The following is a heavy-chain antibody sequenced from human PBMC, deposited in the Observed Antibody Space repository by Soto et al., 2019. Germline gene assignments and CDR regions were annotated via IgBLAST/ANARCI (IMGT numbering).Heavy chain of an antibody. CDR3: ARAVMTDNWFDP. D-gene: IGHD2-21*01. V-gene: IGHV3-33*01. CDR1: GFTFSSYG. J-gene: IGHJ5*02. CDR2: IWYDGSNK. Sequence: GGSLRLSCAASGFTFSSYGMHWVRQAPGKGLEWVAVIWYDGSNKYYADSVKGRFTISRDNSKNTLYLQMNSLRAEDTAVYYCARAVMTDNWFDPWGQGTLVTVSS.